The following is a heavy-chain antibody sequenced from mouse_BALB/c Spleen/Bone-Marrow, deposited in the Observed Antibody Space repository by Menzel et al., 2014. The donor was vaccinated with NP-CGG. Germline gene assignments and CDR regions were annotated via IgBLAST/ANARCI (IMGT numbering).Heavy chain of an antibody. V-gene: IGHV4-1*02. D-gene: IGHD1-2*01. CDR3: AKNYYYGYVAY. J-gene: IGHJ3*01. CDR2: INPASSTI. CDR1: GFDFSRYW. Sequence: DVQFQEFGGGLVQPGGSLKLSCAASGFDFSRYWMTWVRQAPGKGLEWIGEINPASSTINYTPSLKDKFIISRDNAKNTLYLQMSKVRSEDTALYYCAKNYYYGYVAYWGQGTLVTVSA.